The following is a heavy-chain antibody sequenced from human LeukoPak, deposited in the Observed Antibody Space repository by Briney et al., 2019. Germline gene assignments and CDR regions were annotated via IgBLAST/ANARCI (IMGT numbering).Heavy chain of an antibody. CDR2: IIPIFGTA. D-gene: IGHD2-2*01. CDR3: ARAAVPAGVWDYYYYMDV. CDR1: GGTFSSYA. V-gene: IGHV1-69*13. Sequence: RASVKVSCKASGGTFSSYAISWVRQAPGQGLEWMGGIIPIFGTANYAQKFQGRVTITADESTSTAYMELSSLRSEDTAVYYCARAAVPAGVWDYYYYMDVWGKGTTVTISS. J-gene: IGHJ6*03.